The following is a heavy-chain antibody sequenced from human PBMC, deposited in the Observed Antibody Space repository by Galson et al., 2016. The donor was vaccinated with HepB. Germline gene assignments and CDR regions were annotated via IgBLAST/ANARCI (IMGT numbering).Heavy chain of an antibody. CDR1: GDSVSNNSAA. Sequence: CAISGDSVSNNSAAWNWIRQSPSRGLEWLGRTYYRSKWYNEYAVSVESRITINPDTSKNQFSLQLNSVTPEDTAVYYCARAIWYYYDSSGCHFDYWGQGTLVTVSS. CDR3: ARAIWYYYDSSGCHFDY. CDR2: TYYRSKWYN. V-gene: IGHV6-1*01. J-gene: IGHJ4*02. D-gene: IGHD3-22*01.